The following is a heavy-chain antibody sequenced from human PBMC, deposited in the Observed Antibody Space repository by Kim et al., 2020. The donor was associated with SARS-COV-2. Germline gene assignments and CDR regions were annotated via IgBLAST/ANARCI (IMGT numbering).Heavy chain of an antibody. CDR2: K. CDR3: ARDTTVAAAGT. V-gene: IGHV3-30*01. Sequence: KYYADSVKGRFTISRDNSKNTLYLQMNSLRAEDTAVYYCARDTTVAAAGTWGQGTLVTVSS. D-gene: IGHD6-13*01. J-gene: IGHJ4*02.